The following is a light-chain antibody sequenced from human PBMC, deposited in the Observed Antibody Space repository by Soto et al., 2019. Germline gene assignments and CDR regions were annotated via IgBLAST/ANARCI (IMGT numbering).Light chain of an antibody. V-gene: IGKV3-20*01. CDR3: RQYGSSPWT. CDR2: GAS. Sequence: EIVLTRSPGTLSLSPGERATLSCRASQSVSSSYLAWYQQKPGQAPRLLIYGASSRATGIPDRFSGSGSGTDFTLTISRLEPEDFAVYYCRQYGSSPWTFGQGTKVDIK. CDR1: QSVSSSY. J-gene: IGKJ1*01.